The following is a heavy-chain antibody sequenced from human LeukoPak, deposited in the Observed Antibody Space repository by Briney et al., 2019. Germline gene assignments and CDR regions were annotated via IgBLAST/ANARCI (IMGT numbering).Heavy chain of an antibody. D-gene: IGHD6-13*01. J-gene: IGHJ3*02. CDR3: ARDLRGVRIAAAGGAFDI. CDR1: GDSIRSSY. V-gene: IGHV4-4*09. Sequence: SETLSLTCTVSGDSIRSSYWSWIRQSPGKGLEGIGDISTSGNTNYNPSLKSRVSISIDTSKNQFSLKLSSVTAADTAVYYCARDLRGVRIAAAGGAFDIWGQGTMVTVSS. CDR2: ISTSGNT.